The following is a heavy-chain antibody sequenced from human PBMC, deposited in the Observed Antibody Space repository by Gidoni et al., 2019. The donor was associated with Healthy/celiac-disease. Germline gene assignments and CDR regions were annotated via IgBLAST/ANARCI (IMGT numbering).Heavy chain of an antibody. J-gene: IGHJ6*02. CDR3: TRGRGTVGGMDV. CDR1: GVTVSGSA. V-gene: IGHV3-73*02. Sequence: EVQLVESGGGLVQPGGSLKRAGGAAGVTVSGSARHWVRQAPGKGLGWVGRIRSTANRFAPAYAASLKGRFTISSDDSTNTAYLQMNSLKTEDTAVYYCTRGRGTVGGMDVLGQGTTVTVSS. D-gene: IGHD1-1*01. CDR2: IRSTANRFAP.